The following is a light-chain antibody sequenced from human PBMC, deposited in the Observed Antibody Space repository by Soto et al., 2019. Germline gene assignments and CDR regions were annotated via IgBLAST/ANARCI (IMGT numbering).Light chain of an antibody. CDR1: QNVISNY. J-gene: IGKJ1*01. CDR3: QQYGTSPWS. CDR2: GAS. V-gene: IGKV3-20*01. Sequence: EIVLAQSPGTLSLSPGEIATLSCRASQNVISNYLAWYQQKHGQAPRLIIYGASSGATGIPDRFSGSGSGTDFTLTISRLEPEDFAVYYCQQYGTSPWSFGQGNKVEIK.